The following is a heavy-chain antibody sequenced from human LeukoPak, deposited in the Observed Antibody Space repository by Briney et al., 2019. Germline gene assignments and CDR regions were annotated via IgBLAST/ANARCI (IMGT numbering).Heavy chain of an antibody. CDR3: ARLRGSYGMDV. Sequence: SETLSLTCAVYGGSFSGYYWSWIRQPPGKGLEWIGYIYYSGSTNYNPSLKSRVAISVDTSKNQFSLKLSSVTAADTAVYYCARLRGSYGMDVWGQGTTVTVSS. V-gene: IGHV4-59*08. D-gene: IGHD3-10*01. CDR1: GGSFSGYY. J-gene: IGHJ6*02. CDR2: IYYSGST.